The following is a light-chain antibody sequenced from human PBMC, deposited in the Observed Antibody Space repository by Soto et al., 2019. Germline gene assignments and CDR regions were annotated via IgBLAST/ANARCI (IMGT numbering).Light chain of an antibody. CDR3: QHYNSYSEA. CDR1: QTISSW. Sequence: DIQMTQSPSTLSGSVGDRVTITCRASQTISSWLAWYQQKPGKAPKLLIYKASTLKSGVPSRFSVSGSGTEFTLTISSLQPDDFATYYCQHYNSYSEAFGQGTKVDFK. V-gene: IGKV1-5*03. J-gene: IGKJ1*01. CDR2: KAS.